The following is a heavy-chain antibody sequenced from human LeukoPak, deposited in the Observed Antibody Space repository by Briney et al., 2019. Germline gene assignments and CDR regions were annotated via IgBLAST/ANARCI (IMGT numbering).Heavy chain of an antibody. CDR1: GGSISTDY. J-gene: IGHJ4*02. Sequence: PSETLSLTCTLSGGSISTDYWSWIRQPPGKGLEWIGYIYHSGSTNYNPSLKSRVTISVDTSKNQFSLKLSSVTAADTAVYYCARGGGYASPIGYWGQGALVTVSP. CDR2: IYHSGST. V-gene: IGHV4-59*01. D-gene: IGHD5-12*01. CDR3: ARGGGYASPIGY.